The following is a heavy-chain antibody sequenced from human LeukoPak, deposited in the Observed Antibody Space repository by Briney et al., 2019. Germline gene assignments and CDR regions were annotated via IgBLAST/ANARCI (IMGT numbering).Heavy chain of an antibody. CDR1: GYTFTSYD. CDR3: AKAYYDILTGYHYYFDY. CDR2: MNPNSGNT. D-gene: IGHD3-9*01. V-gene: IGHV1-8*01. J-gene: IGHJ4*02. Sequence: GASVKVSCKASGYTFTSYDINWVRQATGQGLEWMGWMNPNSGNTGYAQKFQGRVTMTRNTSISTAYMELSSLRSEDTAVYYCAKAYYDILTGYHYYFDYWGQGTLVTVSS.